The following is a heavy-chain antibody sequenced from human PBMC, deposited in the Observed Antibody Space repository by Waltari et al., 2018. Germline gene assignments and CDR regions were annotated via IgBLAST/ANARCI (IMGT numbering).Heavy chain of an antibody. J-gene: IGHJ4*02. Sequence: QLQLQESGPGLVKASETLSLTCTVSGDSISSSSYYWGWVRQPPGKGLAWIGNMFYSGSTYYNPSLNSRVTISGDTSKSQFSLKLSSVTAADTSMYYCVRHARTTSGGKHFDHWGQGMLVTVSP. V-gene: IGHV4-39*01. CDR2: MFYSGST. D-gene: IGHD2-15*01. CDR1: GDSISSSSYY. CDR3: VRHARTTSGGKHFDH.